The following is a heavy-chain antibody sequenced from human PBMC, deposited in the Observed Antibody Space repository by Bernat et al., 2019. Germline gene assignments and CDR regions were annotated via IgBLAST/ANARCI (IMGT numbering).Heavy chain of an antibody. Sequence: QMQLVESGGGVVQPGRSLRLSCAASGFSFSSYGMHWVRQAPGKGLEWVAVISYDGSNKYYADSVKGRFTISRDNSKNTLYLQMNSLRPEDTSLYYCAKDLRVGANHPYYFEHWGQGSLLTVSS. V-gene: IGHV3-30*18. CDR2: ISYDGSNK. CDR3: AKDLRVGANHPYYFEH. CDR1: GFSFSSYG. D-gene: IGHD1-26*01. J-gene: IGHJ4*02.